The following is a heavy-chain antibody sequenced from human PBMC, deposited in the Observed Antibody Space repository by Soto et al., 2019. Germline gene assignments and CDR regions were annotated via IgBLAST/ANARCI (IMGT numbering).Heavy chain of an antibody. CDR3: ARGAGGGWSDP. CDR2: ISAYNGIT. CDR1: GYSFNTYF. J-gene: IGHJ5*02. Sequence: QIQLVQSGAEVKKPGASVKVSCKASGYSFNTYFITWVRQAPGQGLEWMGWISAYNGITNYARKLQGRVTMTTDTPTNTPYRELGALRLADPAVYYCARGAGGGWSDPWGQGTLVTVSS. D-gene: IGHD3-10*01. V-gene: IGHV1-18*01.